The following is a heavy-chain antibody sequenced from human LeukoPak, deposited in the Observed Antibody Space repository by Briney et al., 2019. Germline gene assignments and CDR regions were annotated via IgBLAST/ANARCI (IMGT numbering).Heavy chain of an antibody. CDR2: VNWDSTNI. CDR3: AKASGAIVSPTFDF. D-gene: IGHD3-22*01. Sequence: QAGGSLRLSCAASGFTFDDYAMHWVRQAPGRGLEWVSGVNWDSTNIDYADSVKGRFTISRDNAKNSLYLQMNSLRPEDTALYYCAKASGAIVSPTFDFWGQGTLVTVSS. CDR1: GFTFDDYA. V-gene: IGHV3-9*01. J-gene: IGHJ4*02.